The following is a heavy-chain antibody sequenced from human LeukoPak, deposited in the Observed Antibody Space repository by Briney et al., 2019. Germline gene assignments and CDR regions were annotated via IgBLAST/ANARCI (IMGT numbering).Heavy chain of an antibody. CDR1: GFTFSSYA. J-gene: IGHJ6*02. V-gene: IGHV3-30-3*01. D-gene: IGHD3-16*01. Sequence: PGRSLRLSCAASGFTFSSYAMHWVRQAPGKGLEWVAVISYDGSNKYYADSVKGRFTISRDNSKNTLHLQMNSLRAEDTAVYYCARGGHWAKDYYYGMDVWGQGTTVTVSS. CDR3: ARGGHWAKDYYYGMDV. CDR2: ISYDGSNK.